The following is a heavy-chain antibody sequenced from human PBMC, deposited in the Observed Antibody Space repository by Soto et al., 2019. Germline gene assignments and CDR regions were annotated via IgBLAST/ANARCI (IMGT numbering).Heavy chain of an antibody. D-gene: IGHD3-22*01. J-gene: IGHJ6*02. CDR1: GGSISSSNW. CDR2: IYHSGST. V-gene: IGHV4-4*02. Sequence: QVQLQESGPGRVKPSGTLSLTCAVSGGSISSSNWWSWVRQPPGKGLEWIGEIYHSGSTNYNPSLKIRVPISVDKSKNQFSLKLSSVTAAVTAVNYCARSPDSSGYYPRWYYYGMDVWGQGNTVTVSS. CDR3: ARSPDSSGYYPRWYYYGMDV.